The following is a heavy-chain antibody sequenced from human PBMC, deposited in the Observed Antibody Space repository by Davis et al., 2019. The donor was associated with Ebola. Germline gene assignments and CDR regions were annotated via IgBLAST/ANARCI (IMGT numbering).Heavy chain of an antibody. CDR1: GFTFSRYF. CDR2: IFSNGDI. J-gene: IGHJ4*02. D-gene: IGHD2-15*01. CDR3: AKDLWGIVVVVAATPGLDY. V-gene: IGHV3-66*01. Sequence: PGGSLRLSCVASGFTFSRYFMSWVRQAPGKGLECVSVIFSNGDIYYAESVKDRFTISRDNSKNTLYLQMTSLRAEDTAVYYCAKDLWGIVVVVAATPGLDYWGQGTLVTVSS.